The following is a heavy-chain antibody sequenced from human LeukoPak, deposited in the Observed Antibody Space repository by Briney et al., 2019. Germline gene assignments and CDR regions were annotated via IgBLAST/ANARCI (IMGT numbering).Heavy chain of an antibody. CDR3: AKDLDYDFWSGYTTGFDY. CDR2: ISGSGGST. CDR1: GFTVSSNY. D-gene: IGHD3-3*01. Sequence: GGSLRLSCAASGFTVSSNYMSWVRQAPGKGLEWVSAISGSGGSTYYADSVKGRFTISRDNSKNTLYLQMNSLRAEDTAVYYCAKDLDYDFWSGYTTGFDYWGQGTLVTVSS. J-gene: IGHJ4*02. V-gene: IGHV3-23*01.